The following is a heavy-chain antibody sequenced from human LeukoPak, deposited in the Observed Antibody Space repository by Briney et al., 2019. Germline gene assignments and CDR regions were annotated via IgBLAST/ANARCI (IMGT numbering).Heavy chain of an antibody. D-gene: IGHD6-6*01. CDR3: VRVPPSSSSYGYYYSYMDV. CDR1: GGSISNHY. J-gene: IGHJ6*03. V-gene: IGHV4-4*07. Sequence: SETLSLTCTVSGGSISNHYWSWIRQPAGKGLEWIGRIYTSGSTNCNPSLKSRVTMSVDTSKNQFSLELNSVTAADTAVYYCVRVPPSSSSYGYYYSYMDVWGKGTTVTVSS. CDR2: IYTSGST.